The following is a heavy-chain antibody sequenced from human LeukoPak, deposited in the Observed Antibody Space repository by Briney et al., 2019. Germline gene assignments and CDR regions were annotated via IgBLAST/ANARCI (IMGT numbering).Heavy chain of an antibody. Sequence: PGGSLRLSCAASGFTFDDYAMHWVRQAPGKGLEWVSGICWNSGSIGYADSVKGRFTISRDNAKNSLYLQMNSLRAEDMALYYCAKGSDYGDYYFDYWGQGTLVTVSS. D-gene: IGHD4-17*01. CDR3: AKGSDYGDYYFDY. V-gene: IGHV3-9*03. J-gene: IGHJ4*02. CDR2: ICWNSGSI. CDR1: GFTFDDYA.